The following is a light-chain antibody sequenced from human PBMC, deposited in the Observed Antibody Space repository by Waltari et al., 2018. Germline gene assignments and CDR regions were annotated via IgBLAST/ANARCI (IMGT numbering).Light chain of an antibody. CDR2: EVG. CDR3: SSHVHMTYVV. CDR1: SSDVGSYNS. Sequence: QSALTQPASVSGSPGQSITISCTGTSSDVGSYNSFSGSQHHPGKVPKHIIYEVGKRPSGVSGRFSGSKSGNTASLTISGLQTEDEADYYCSSHVHMTYVVFGGGTKVTVL. J-gene: IGLJ2*01. V-gene: IGLV2-14*01.